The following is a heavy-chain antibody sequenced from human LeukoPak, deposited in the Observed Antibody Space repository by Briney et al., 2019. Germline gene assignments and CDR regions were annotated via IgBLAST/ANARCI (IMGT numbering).Heavy chain of an antibody. CDR3: AKDADISVELVVITSFDS. V-gene: IGHV3-21*04. Sequence: GGSLRLSCAASGFTFGSYGMHWVRQAPGKGLEWVSSITSSSRYTFYADSVKGRFTISRDNSKNMLYLQMNSLRAEDTALYYCAKDADISVELVVITSFDSWGQGTLVTVSS. J-gene: IGHJ4*02. CDR2: ITSSSRYT. CDR1: GFTFGSYG. D-gene: IGHD3-22*01.